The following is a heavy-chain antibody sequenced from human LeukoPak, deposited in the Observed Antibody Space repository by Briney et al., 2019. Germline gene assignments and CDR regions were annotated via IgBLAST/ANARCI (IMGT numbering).Heavy chain of an antibody. CDR3: AKGHFRYFDWGNWFDP. J-gene: IGHJ5*02. CDR1: GFTFSSYA. V-gene: IGHV3-23*01. Sequence: GGSLRLSCAASGFTFSSYAMSWVRQAPGKGLEWVSAISGSGGSTYYADSVKGRFTSSRDNSKNTLYLQMNSLRAEDTAVYYCAKGHFRYFDWGNWFDPWGQGTLVTVSS. CDR2: ISGSGGST. D-gene: IGHD3-9*01.